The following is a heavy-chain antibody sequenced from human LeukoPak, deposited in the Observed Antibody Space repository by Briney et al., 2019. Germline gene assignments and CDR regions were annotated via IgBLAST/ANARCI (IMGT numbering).Heavy chain of an antibody. V-gene: IGHV4-31*03. Sequence: PSQTLSLTCTVSGSSISSGGYYWSWIRQHPGKGLEWIGCIYYSGTTYYNPSLKSRVAISVDTSKNQFSLKLSSVTAADTAVYYCARTGTVVVPAAIWGQGTLVTVSS. J-gene: IGHJ4*02. D-gene: IGHD2-2*02. CDR1: GSSISSGGYY. CDR3: ARTGTVVVPAAI. CDR2: IYYSGTT.